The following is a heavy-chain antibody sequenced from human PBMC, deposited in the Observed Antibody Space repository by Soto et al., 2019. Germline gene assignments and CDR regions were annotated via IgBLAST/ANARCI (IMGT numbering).Heavy chain of an antibody. CDR3: ARDGSYTVGVYYYGMDV. D-gene: IGHD3-3*01. CDR1: GFTFSSYS. V-gene: IGHV3-48*02. CDR2: ISSSSSTI. Sequence: GGSLRLSCAASGFTFSSYSMNWVRQASGKGLEWVSYISSSSSTIYYADSVKGRFTISRDNAKNSLYLQMNSLRDEDTAVYYCARDGSYTVGVYYYGMDVWGQGTTVTVSS. J-gene: IGHJ6*02.